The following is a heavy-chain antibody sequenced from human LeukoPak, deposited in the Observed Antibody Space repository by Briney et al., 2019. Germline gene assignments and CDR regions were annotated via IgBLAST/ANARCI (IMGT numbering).Heavy chain of an antibody. J-gene: IGHJ4*02. V-gene: IGHV3-49*04. D-gene: IGHD3-16*01. CDR2: IRSKAYGGTT. CDR1: GFTFGDYA. CDR3: TRVRPPWAASDY. Sequence: GGSLRLSCTASGFTFGDYAMSWVRQAPGKGLEWVGFIRSKAYGGTTEYAASVKGRFTISRDDSKSIAYLQMSSLKTEDTAVYYCTRVRPPWAASDYWGQGTLVTVSS.